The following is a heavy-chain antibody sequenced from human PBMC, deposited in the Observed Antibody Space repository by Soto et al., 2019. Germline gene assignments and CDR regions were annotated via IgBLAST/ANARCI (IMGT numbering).Heavy chain of an antibody. J-gene: IGHJ4*02. CDR2: IYPGDSDT. Sequence: PVESLKISCKGSGYSFTSYWIGWVRQMPGKGLEWMGIIYPGDSDTRYSPSFQGQVTISADKSISTAYLQWSSLKASDTAMYYCAIMGLSSGWYSDYWGQGTLVTVSS. CDR3: AIMGLSSGWYSDY. V-gene: IGHV5-51*01. CDR1: GYSFTSYW. D-gene: IGHD6-19*01.